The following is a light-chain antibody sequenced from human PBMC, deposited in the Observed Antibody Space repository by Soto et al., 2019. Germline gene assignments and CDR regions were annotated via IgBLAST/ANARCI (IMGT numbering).Light chain of an antibody. J-gene: IGLJ2*01. CDR2: QDT. Sequence: SSELTQPPSVSVSPGQTASITCSGDKLGDKYACWYQQKPGQSPVLVIYQDTKRPSGIPERFSGSNSGNTATLTISGTQAMDEADYYCQAWASRVFGGGTKLTVL. CDR1: KLGDKY. CDR3: QAWASRV. V-gene: IGLV3-1*01.